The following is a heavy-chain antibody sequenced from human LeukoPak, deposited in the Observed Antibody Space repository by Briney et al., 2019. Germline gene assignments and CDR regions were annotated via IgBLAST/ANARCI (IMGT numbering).Heavy chain of an antibody. D-gene: IGHD6-13*01. CDR2: IYYSGST. J-gene: IGHJ4*02. CDR1: GGSISSGGYY. CDR3: ARVVRAAAAMYYFDY. Sequence: SETLSLTCTVSGGSISSGGYYWSWIRQHPGKGLEWIGYIYYSGSTYYNPSLKSRVTISVDTSKNQFSLKLSSVTAADTAVYYCARVVRAAAAMYYFDYWGQGTLVTVSS. V-gene: IGHV4-31*03.